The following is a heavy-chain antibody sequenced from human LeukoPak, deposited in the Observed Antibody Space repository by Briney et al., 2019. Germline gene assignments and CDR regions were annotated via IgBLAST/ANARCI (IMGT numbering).Heavy chain of an antibody. J-gene: IGHJ6*02. CDR1: GFTFSSYG. CDR3: AKDLMVTHYYYGMDV. D-gene: IGHD2-8*01. CDR2: ISYDGSNK. V-gene: IGHV3-30*18. Sequence: PGRSLRLSWAASGFTFSSYGMHWVRQAPGKGLEWVAVISYDGSNKYYADSVKGRFTISRDNSKNTLYLQMNSLRAEDTAVYYCAKDLMVTHYYYGMDVWGQGTTVTVSS.